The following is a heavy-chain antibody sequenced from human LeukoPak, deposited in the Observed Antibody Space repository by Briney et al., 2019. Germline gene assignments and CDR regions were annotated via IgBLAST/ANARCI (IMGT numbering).Heavy chain of an antibody. CDR3: ARDNGGAAAGSFDY. J-gene: IGHJ4*02. CDR2: ISYDGSNK. V-gene: IGHV3-30-3*01. Sequence: PGRSLRLSCAASGFTFSSYAMHWVRQAPGKGLEWVAVISYDGSNKYYADSVKGRFTISRDNSKNTLYLQMNSLRAEDTAVYYCARDNGGAAAGSFDYWGQGTLVTVSS. D-gene: IGHD6-13*01. CDR1: GFTFSSYA.